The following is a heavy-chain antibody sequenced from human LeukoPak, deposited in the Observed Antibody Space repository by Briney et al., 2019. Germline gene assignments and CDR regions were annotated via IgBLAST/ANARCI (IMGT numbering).Heavy chain of an antibody. CDR1: GFTFNNYW. Sequence: GGSLRLSCAASGFTFNNYWMHWVRQAPGEGLVWISRINSDGRSTNYADSVKGRFNISRDDAKNTLYLQMNSLRAEDTAVYYCAAAVAAAPGAYWGQGTLVTVSS. CDR2: INSDGRST. CDR3: AAAVAAAPGAY. V-gene: IGHV3-74*01. D-gene: IGHD6-13*01. J-gene: IGHJ4*02.